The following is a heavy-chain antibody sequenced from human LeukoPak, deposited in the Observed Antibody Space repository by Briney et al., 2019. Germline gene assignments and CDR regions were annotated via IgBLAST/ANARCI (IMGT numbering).Heavy chain of an antibody. CDR2: IKQDGREK. Sequence: QPGGSLSLSCAASGFTFSSYWMSWVRQAPGKGLKWMANIKQDGREKYYVDSVKGRFTISRYNTKTSLYLQMNSLRAEDTAVYYCARDPSVGAFDIWGQGTMVTVSS. J-gene: IGHJ3*02. CDR1: GFTFSSYW. D-gene: IGHD4-23*01. CDR3: ARDPSVGAFDI. V-gene: IGHV3-7*01.